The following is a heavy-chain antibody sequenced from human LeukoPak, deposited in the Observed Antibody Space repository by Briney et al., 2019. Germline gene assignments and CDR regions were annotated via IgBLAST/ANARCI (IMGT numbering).Heavy chain of an antibody. CDR3: ARDPQWLVQGDFDY. V-gene: IGHV3-23*01. CDR2: ISGSGGST. D-gene: IGHD6-19*01. J-gene: IGHJ4*02. CDR1: GFTFSSYA. Sequence: GGSLRLSCAASGFTFSSYAMSWVRQAPGKGLEWVSAISGSGGSTYYADSVKGRFTISRDNAKNSLYLQMNSLRAEDTAVYYCARDPQWLVQGDFDYWGQGTLVTVSS.